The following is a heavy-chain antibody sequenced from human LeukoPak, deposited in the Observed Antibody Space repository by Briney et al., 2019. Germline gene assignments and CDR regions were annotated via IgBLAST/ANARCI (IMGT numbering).Heavy chain of an antibody. CDR2: ISGGGGRT. CDR1: GFMFNKYG. Sequence: GGSLRLSCVASGFMFNKYGMSWVRQAPGKGLEWVSVISGGGGRTYYGDSVKGRFTISRDNSKNTVYLQMNSLRAEDTAVYYCAKDVRDIVVLIDTYMYWGQGTLVTVS. J-gene: IGHJ4*02. V-gene: IGHV3-23*01. D-gene: IGHD2-21*01. CDR3: AKDVRDIVVLIDTYMY.